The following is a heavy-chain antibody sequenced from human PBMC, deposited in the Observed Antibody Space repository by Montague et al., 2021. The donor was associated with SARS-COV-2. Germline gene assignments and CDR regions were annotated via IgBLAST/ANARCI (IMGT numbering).Heavy chain of an antibody. D-gene: IGHD2-8*02. V-gene: IGHV2-5*02. J-gene: IGHJ4*02. CDR2: IYWDDDK. CDR1: GFSLSTSGVG. Sequence: PAQVKPTQTLTLTCTFSGFSLSTSGVGVGWIRQPPGKALEWLALIYWDDDKRYSPSLKSRLTITKDTSKNQVVLTMTNMDPVDTATYYCAYRPAGVFSTGYLDYWGQGTLVTVSS. CDR3: AYRPAGVFSTGYLDY.